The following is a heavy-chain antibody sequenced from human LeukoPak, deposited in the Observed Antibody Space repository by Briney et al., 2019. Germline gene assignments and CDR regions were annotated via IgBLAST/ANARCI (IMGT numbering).Heavy chain of an antibody. V-gene: IGHV3-53*01. D-gene: IGHD4-17*01. Sequence: GGSLRLSCAASGFTVSSYYMSWVRQAPGKGLEWVSVIYSGGTTYYADSVKGRFTISRDNAKNSLYLQMNSLRAEDTAVYYCARGYGDHLDYWGQGTLVTVSS. J-gene: IGHJ4*02. CDR2: IYSGGTT. CDR1: GFTVSSYY. CDR3: ARGYGDHLDY.